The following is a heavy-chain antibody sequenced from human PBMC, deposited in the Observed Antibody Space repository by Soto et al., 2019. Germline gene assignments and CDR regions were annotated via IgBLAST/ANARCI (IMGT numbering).Heavy chain of an antibody. V-gene: IGHV3-73*01. CDR1: GFPLSDSA. J-gene: IGHJ6*03. CDR3: TRHAGGLVEHSVYDYFMDV. Sequence: EVQLVESGGGLVQPGGSLKLACLASGFPLSDSAIHWVRKASGKGLEWVGRIRSKTNNYATTYGAPVRGRFTLSRDDSKNTAYLQMNNLESEDAAVYYCTRHAGGLVEHSVYDYFMDVLGKGTTVSV. CDR2: IRSKTNNYAT. D-gene: IGHD3-3*01.